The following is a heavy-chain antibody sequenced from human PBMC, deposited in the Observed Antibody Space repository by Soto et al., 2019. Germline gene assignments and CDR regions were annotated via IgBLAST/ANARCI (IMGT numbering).Heavy chain of an antibody. Sequence: AGGSLRLSCTTSGFTFGGYAMSWVRQAPGKGLEWVGFIRGKAYSGTTEYAASLRGRFTISRDDSKSIAYLQMSSLKAEDTAVYYCAREKKTVETAPTSFDYWGRGTLVTVSS. V-gene: IGHV3-49*04. J-gene: IGHJ4*02. CDR2: IRGKAYSGTT. CDR3: AREKKTVETAPTSFDY. CDR1: GFTFGGYA. D-gene: IGHD4-4*01.